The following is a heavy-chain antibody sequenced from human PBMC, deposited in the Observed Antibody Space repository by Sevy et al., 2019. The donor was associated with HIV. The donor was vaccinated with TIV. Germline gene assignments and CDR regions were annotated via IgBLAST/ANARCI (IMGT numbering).Heavy chain of an antibody. D-gene: IGHD6-13*01. CDR3: AKCRGRYEGSSWLYYYYLMDV. CDR1: GFTFSRYG. J-gene: IGHJ6*02. CDR2: ISNDGSDK. Sequence: GGSLRLSCAAAGFTFSRYGMHWARQAPGKGLEWVAVISNDGSDKEYEDSVKGRLTVCRDNSKDTVYLQMNSLRPEDTAVYYCAKCRGRYEGSSWLYYYYLMDVWGQGTTVTVSS. V-gene: IGHV3-30*18.